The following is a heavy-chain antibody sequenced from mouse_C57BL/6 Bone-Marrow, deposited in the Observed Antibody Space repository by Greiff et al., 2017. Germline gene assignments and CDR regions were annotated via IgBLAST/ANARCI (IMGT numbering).Heavy chain of an antibody. CDR1: GFSLSTFGMG. CDR2: IWWDDDK. J-gene: IGHJ2*01. V-gene: IGHV8-8*01. CDR3: ARIDYYGSSWYYFDY. D-gene: IGHD1-1*01. Sequence: QVQLKESGPGILQPSQTLSLTCSFSGFSLSTFGMGVGWIRQPSGKGLEWLAHIWWDDDKYYNPALKSRLTISKDTSKNQVFLKIANVDTADTATYYCARIDYYGSSWYYFDYWGQGTTLTVSS.